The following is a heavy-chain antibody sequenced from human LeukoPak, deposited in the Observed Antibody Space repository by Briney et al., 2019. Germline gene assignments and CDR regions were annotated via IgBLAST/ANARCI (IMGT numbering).Heavy chain of an antibody. V-gene: IGHV1-18*01. CDR3: ASPYRVVPAAIQRDYYYYGMDV. J-gene: IGHJ6*02. D-gene: IGHD2-2*01. Sequence: ASVKVSSKTSGYTFTNYGVNWERQAPGQGLEWMGDISGYNGNTNYAQKLQGRVTMTTDTSTSTAYMELRSLRSDDTAVYYCASPYRVVPAAIQRDYYYYGMDVWGQGTTVTVSS. CDR2: ISGYNGNT. CDR1: GYTFTNYG.